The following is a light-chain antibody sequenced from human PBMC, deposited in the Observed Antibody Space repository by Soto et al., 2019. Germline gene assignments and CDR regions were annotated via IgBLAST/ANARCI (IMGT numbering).Light chain of an antibody. CDR2: GTS. CDR3: QHYGSPPLT. J-gene: IGKJ4*01. Sequence: DSGFTQSTGTLSFSPGERATLSCRASQSVSSSYLAWYQQKPGQAPRLLIYGTSSRAAGIPDRFSGSGSGTDFTLTISRLEPEDVAVYYCQHYGSPPLTFGGGTKVDI. V-gene: IGKV3-20*01. CDR1: QSVSSSY.